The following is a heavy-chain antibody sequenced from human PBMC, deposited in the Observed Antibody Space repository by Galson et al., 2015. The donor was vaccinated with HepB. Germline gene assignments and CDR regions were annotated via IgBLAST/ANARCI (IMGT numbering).Heavy chain of an antibody. CDR3: AKDTDGGNSGAHAFDI. V-gene: IGHV3-23*01. D-gene: IGHD4-23*01. CDR1: GFTFSSYA. CDR2: ISGSGGST. Sequence: SLRLSCAASGFTFSSYAMSWVRQAPGKGLEWVSAISGSGGSTYYADSVKGRFTISRDNSKNTLYLQMNSLRAEDTAVYYCAKDTDGGNSGAHAFDIWGQGTMVTVSS. J-gene: IGHJ3*02.